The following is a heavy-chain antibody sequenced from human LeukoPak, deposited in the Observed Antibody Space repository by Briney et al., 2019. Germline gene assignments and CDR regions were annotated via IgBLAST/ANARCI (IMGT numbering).Heavy chain of an antibody. CDR3: ARGVMIFGVARSGAFDI. CDR2: IKQDGSEK. D-gene: IGHD3-3*01. J-gene: IGHJ3*02. Sequence: GGSLRLSCAASGFTFSNYWMSWVRQAPGKGLEWVANIKQDGSEKYYVDSVKGRFTISRDNAKNSLYLQMNSLRAEDTAVYYCARGVMIFGVARSGAFDIWGQGTMVTVSS. V-gene: IGHV3-7*03. CDR1: GFTFSNYW.